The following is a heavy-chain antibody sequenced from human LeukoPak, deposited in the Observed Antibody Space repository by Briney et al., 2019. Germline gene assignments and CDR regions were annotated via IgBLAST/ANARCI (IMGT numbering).Heavy chain of an antibody. CDR1: GYTFTSYA. CDR3: AREVNSPPAYYYYMDV. J-gene: IGHJ6*03. V-gene: IGHV7-4-1*02. D-gene: IGHD2-21*01. CDR2: INTNTGNP. Sequence: GASVKVSCKASGYTFTSYAMNWVRQAPGQGLEWMGWINTNTGNPTYAQGFTGRFVFSLDTSVSTAYLQISSLKAEDTAVYYCAREVNSPPAYYYYMDVWGKGTTVTVSS.